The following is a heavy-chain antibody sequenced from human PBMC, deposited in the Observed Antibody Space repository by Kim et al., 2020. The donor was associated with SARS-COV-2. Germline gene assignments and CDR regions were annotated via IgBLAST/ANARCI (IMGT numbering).Heavy chain of an antibody. CDR3: ARDQYYYESGGYYLYYFDH. D-gene: IGHD3-22*01. CDR2: ISSSGAI. J-gene: IGHJ4*02. V-gene: IGHV3-48*02. Sequence: GGSLRLSCAVSGFTLSSYSMNWVRQAPGKRLEWVSHISSSGAIYYADSVKGRFSVSRDNANNSLFLQMNSLRDDDTAVYFCARDQYYYESGGYYLYYFDHWGQGTLVSVSS. CDR1: GFTLSSYS.